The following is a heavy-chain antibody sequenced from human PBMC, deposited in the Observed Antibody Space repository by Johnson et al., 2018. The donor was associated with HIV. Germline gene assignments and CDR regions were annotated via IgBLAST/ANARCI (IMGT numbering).Heavy chain of an antibody. Sequence: QMLLVESGGGVVQPGKSLRLSCAASGFTFSSYAMHWVRQAPGKGLEWVAVISYDGSNKYYADSVKGRFTVSRDNSKNTVYLQMNSLRAEDTAVYYCAKQYYGSGGSVHAFDIWGQGTMVTVSS. CDR1: GFTFSSYA. V-gene: IGHV3-30*18. CDR2: ISYDGSNK. D-gene: IGHD3-10*01. J-gene: IGHJ3*02. CDR3: AKQYYGSGGSVHAFDI.